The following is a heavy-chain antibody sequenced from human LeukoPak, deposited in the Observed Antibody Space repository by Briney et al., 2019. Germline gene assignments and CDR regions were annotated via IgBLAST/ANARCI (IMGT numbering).Heavy chain of an antibody. V-gene: IGHV4-34*01. CDR1: GGSFSGYY. CDR2: IDHSGST. CDR3: ARELNGYYYFDY. J-gene: IGHJ4*02. D-gene: IGHD1-1*01. Sequence: SETLSLTCAVYGGSFSGYYWSWIRQPPDKGLAWIGEIDHSGSTYYNPSLKSRVSISVDTSKNQFSLKLSSVTAADTAVYYCARELNGYYYFDYWGQGTLVTVSS.